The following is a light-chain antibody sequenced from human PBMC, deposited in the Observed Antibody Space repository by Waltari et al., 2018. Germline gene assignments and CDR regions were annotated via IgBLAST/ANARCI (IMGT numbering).Light chain of an antibody. CDR3: CSYAGSSTVV. Sequence: QSALTQPASVSGSPGQSITISCTATSSDVGGYNYVSWYQQHPGKAPKLMIYDVSTRPSRVSNRFSGSKSGNTASLTISGLQAEDEADYYCCSYAGSSTVVFGGGTKLTVL. CDR2: DVS. V-gene: IGLV2-23*02. CDR1: SSDVGGYNY. J-gene: IGLJ2*01.